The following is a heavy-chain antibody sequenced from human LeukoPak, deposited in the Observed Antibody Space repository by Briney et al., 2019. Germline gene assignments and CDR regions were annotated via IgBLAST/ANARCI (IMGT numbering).Heavy chain of an antibody. V-gene: IGHV3-11*05. CDR2: ISSTSIYT. D-gene: IGHD6-13*01. CDR1: GFTFSDDY. J-gene: IGHJ4*02. CDR3: AREDGYSSSWYSDY. Sequence: GGSLRLSCAASGFTFSDDYMSWIRQAPGKGLEWVSDISSTSIYTNYADSVKGRFTISRDNAKNSLYLQMNSLRAEDTAAYYCAREDGYSSSWYSDYWGQGTLVTVSS.